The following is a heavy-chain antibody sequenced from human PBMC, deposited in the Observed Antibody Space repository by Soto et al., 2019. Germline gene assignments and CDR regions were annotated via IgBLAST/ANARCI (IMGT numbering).Heavy chain of an antibody. CDR1: GGSISSYY. V-gene: IGHV4-59*08. CDR3: ARIFRYCSGGSCYLVIDY. Sequence: PSETLSLTCTVSGGSISSYYWSWIRQPPGKGLEWIGYIYYSGSTNYNPSLKSRVTISVDTSKNQFSLKLSSVTAADTAVYYCARIFRYCSGGSCYLVIDYWGQGTLVTVS. D-gene: IGHD2-15*01. CDR2: IYYSGST. J-gene: IGHJ4*02.